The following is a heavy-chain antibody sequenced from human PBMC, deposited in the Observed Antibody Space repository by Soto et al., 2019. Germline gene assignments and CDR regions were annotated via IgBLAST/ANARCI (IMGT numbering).Heavy chain of an antibody. D-gene: IGHD3-16*02. V-gene: IGHV3-48*01. CDR2: ISSSSSTI. Sequence: EVQLVESGGGLVQPGGSLRLSCAASGFTFSSYSMNWVRQAPGKGLEWVSYISSSSSTIYYADSVKGRFTISSDNAKNSLDLQMNSLRAEDTAVYYCARAPSSLGSRKAFDIWGQGTMVTVSS. CDR3: ARAPSSLGSRKAFDI. CDR1: GFTFSSYS. J-gene: IGHJ3*02.